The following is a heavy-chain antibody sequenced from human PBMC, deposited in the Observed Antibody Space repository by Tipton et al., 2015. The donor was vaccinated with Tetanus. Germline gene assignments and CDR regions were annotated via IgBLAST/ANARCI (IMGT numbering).Heavy chain of an antibody. CDR2: ISPYNGNT. Sequence: QSGAEVKKPGSSVKVSCKASGGGFSKFAISWVRQAPGQGLEWVGWISPYNGNTNYGQKFQGRVTMTTEASTSTAYMELRSLRSDDTAVYFCARDYSIPYYFDNWGQGTRVIVSS. J-gene: IGHJ4*02. CDR3: ARDYSIPYYFDN. V-gene: IGHV1-18*01. CDR1: GGGFSKFA. D-gene: IGHD4-11*01.